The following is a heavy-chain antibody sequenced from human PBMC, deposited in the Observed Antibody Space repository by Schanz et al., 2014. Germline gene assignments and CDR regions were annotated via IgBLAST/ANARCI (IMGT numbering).Heavy chain of an antibody. D-gene: IGHD3-10*01. CDR1: GFIVSNSY. V-gene: IGHV3-66*02. CDR3: ARAQGVIRLYYGVDV. Sequence: DVQLVESGGGLVQPGGSLRLSCAASGFIVSNSYIHWVRQAPGKGLEWVSTIYSSGSTYYADSVRGRFTISRDNSMNTVYLQMNSLRSDDAAVYYCARAQGVIRLYYGVDVWGQGTTXTVSS. J-gene: IGHJ6*02. CDR2: IYSSGST.